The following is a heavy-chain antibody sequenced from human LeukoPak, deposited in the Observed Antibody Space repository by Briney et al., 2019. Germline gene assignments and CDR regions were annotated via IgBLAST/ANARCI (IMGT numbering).Heavy chain of an antibody. D-gene: IGHD5/OR15-5a*01. CDR1: GFTFSSYW. CDR2: IKQDGSEK. J-gene: IGHJ6*02. V-gene: IGHV3-7*05. Sequence: PGGSLRLSCAASGFTFSSYWMSWVRQAPGKGLEWVANIKQDGSEKYYVDSVKGRFTISRDNAKNSLYPQMNSLRAEDTAVYYCASLSTSFGMDVWGQGTTVTVSS. CDR3: ASLSTSFGMDV.